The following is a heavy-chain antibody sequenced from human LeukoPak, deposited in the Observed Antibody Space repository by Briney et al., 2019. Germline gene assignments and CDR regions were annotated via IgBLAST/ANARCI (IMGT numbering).Heavy chain of an antibody. CDR2: INAYNGNK. Sequence: ASVKVSCKISDYTFSSDGFTWVRQAPGIGLEWMGWINAYNGNKNYAPKFQGRVTLTTDTSTNTAYMDLRSLRSDDTAIYYCANRGQQLYDYWGQGTLVTVSS. V-gene: IGHV1-18*01. J-gene: IGHJ4*02. CDR1: DYTFSSDG. CDR3: ANRGQQLYDY. D-gene: IGHD6-13*01.